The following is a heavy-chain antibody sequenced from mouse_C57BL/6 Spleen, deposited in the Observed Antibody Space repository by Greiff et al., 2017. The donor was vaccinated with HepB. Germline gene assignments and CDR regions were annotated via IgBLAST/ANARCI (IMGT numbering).Heavy chain of an antibody. CDR2: INYDGSST. J-gene: IGHJ3*01. D-gene: IGHD2-3*01. Sequence: EVHLVESEGGLVQPGSSMKLSCTASGFTFSDYYMAWVRQVPEKGLEWVANINYDGSSTYYLDSLKSRFIISRDNAKNILYLQMSSLKSEDTATYYCARDRGFYDGHWGFAYWGQGTLVTVSA. CDR1: GFTFSDYY. CDR3: ARDRGFYDGHWGFAY. V-gene: IGHV5-16*01.